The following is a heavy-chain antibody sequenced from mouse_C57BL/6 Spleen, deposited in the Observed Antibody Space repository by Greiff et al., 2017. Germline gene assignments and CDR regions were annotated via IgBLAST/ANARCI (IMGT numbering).Heavy chain of an antibody. CDR3: ATDGDYRGWYFDV. CDR2: LGSGSSTI. V-gene: IGHV5-17*01. CDR1: GFTFSDYG. J-gene: IGHJ1*03. D-gene: IGHD2-13*01. Sequence: EVKLMESGGGLVKPGGSLKLSCAASGFTFSDYGMHWVRQAPEQGLEWVAYLGSGSSTIYYADKVKGRFTISVDNDKNTRFLQMTSLRSEDTAMYYCATDGDYRGWYFDVWGTGTTVTVSS.